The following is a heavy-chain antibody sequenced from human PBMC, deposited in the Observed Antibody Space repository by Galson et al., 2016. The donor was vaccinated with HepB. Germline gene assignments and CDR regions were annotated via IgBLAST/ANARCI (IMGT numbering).Heavy chain of an antibody. V-gene: IGHV1-46*03. Sequence: SAQVSCKASGYTFTSYNMHWLRQAPGQGLKWMGTINPRVSSITYAQKYQGRVTITRDTSTSTVYMELSSLRADDTAVYYCARIGRDITMIQGVTKFHYYGMDVWGKGTTVTVSS. CDR2: INPRVSSI. J-gene: IGHJ6*04. D-gene: IGHD3-10*01. CDR1: GYTFTSYN. CDR3: ARIGRDITMIQGVTKFHYYGMDV.